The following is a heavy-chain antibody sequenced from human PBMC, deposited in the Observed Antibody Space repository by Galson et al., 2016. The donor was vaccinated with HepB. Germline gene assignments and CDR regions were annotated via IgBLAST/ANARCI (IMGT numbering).Heavy chain of an antibody. Sequence: SVKVSCKASGGTLRNQAITWVRQAPGQGLEWMGGIIPIFGTINYAQKLQGRVTITADESTSTAYMEVSSLRSEDTAVYYCARVTATKNFHYGMDVWGQGTTVTVSS. J-gene: IGHJ6*02. V-gene: IGHV1-69*13. CDR1: GGTLRNQA. CDR3: ARVTATKNFHYGMDV. D-gene: IGHD5-12*01. CDR2: IIPIFGTI.